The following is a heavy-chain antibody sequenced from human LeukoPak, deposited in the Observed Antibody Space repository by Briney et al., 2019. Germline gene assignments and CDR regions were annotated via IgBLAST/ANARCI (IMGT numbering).Heavy chain of an antibody. CDR1: GGSFSGYY. Sequence: SETLSLTCAVYGGSFSGYYWSWIRQPPGKGLEWIGEINHSGSTNYNPSLKSRVTISVDTSKNQFSLKLSSVTAADTAVYYCARQARVVPAAIRRGDIDYWGQGTLVTVSS. CDR2: INHSGST. CDR3: ARQARVVPAAIRRGDIDY. J-gene: IGHJ4*02. V-gene: IGHV4-34*01. D-gene: IGHD2-2*01.